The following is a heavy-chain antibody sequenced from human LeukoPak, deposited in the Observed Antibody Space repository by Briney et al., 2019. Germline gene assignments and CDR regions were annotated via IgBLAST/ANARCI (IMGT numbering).Heavy chain of an antibody. CDR1: GFTFSSYG. CDR3: AEEAAAGNWFDP. Sequence: PGGSLRLSCAASGFTFSSYGMHWVRQAPGKGLEWVAVISYDGSNKYYADSVKGRFTISRDNSKNALYLQMNSLRAEDTAVYYCAEEAAAGNWFDPWGQGTLVTVSS. V-gene: IGHV3-30*18. J-gene: IGHJ5*02. CDR2: ISYDGSNK. D-gene: IGHD6-13*01.